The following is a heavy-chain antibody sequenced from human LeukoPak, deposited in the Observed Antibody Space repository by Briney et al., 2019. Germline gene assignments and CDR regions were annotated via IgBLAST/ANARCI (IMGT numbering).Heavy chain of an antibody. CDR1: GYTFTSYG. V-gene: IGHV1-18*01. D-gene: IGHD3-22*01. J-gene: IGHJ4*02. Sequence: ASVKVSCKSSGYTFTSYGISWVRQAPGQGLEWMGWISAYNGNTNYAQKLQGRVTMTTDTSTSTAYMELRSPRSDDTAVYYCAGDDKYYYDNSGRTDYWGQGTLVSVSS. CDR2: ISAYNGNT. CDR3: AGDDKYYYDNSGRTDY.